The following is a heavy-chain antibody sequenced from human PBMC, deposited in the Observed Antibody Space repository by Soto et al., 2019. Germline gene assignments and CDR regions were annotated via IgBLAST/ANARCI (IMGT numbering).Heavy chain of an antibody. CDR2: IYYSGST. D-gene: IGHD3-3*01. J-gene: IGHJ6*02. CDR1: GGSISSGDYY. CDR3: ARDTITIFGVAPRTNYYGMDV. Sequence: SETLSLTCTVSGGSISSGDYYWSWIRQPPGKGLEWIGYIYYSGSTYYNPSLKSRVTISVDTSKNQFSLKLSSVTAADTAVYYCARDTITIFGVAPRTNYYGMDVWGQGTTVTVSS. V-gene: IGHV4-30-4*01.